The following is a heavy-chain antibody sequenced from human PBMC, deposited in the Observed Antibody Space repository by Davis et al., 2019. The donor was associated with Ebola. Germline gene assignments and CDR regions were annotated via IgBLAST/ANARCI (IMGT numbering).Heavy chain of an antibody. Sequence: GESLKISCAASGFTFSSYSMNWVRQAPGKGLEWVSSISSSSSYIYYADSVKGRFTISRDNAKNSLYLQMNSLRAEDTAVYYCARSLVVLPKKSYYYYGMDVWGQGTTVTVSS. D-gene: IGHD2-15*01. CDR2: ISSSSSYI. CDR3: ARSLVVLPKKSYYYYGMDV. V-gene: IGHV3-21*04. J-gene: IGHJ6*02. CDR1: GFTFSSYS.